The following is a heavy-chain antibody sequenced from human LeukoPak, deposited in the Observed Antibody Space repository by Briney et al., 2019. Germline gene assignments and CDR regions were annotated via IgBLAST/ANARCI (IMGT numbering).Heavy chain of an antibody. D-gene: IGHD6-19*01. J-gene: IGHJ4*02. CDR1: GFTFSIYT. V-gene: IGHV3-30-3*01. CDR2: ISYDGSNK. CDR3: ARSIIAVAAGGTINY. Sequence: GGSLRLSCAASGFTFSIYTINWVRQAPGKGLEWVAVISYDGSNKYYADSVKGRFTISRDNSKNTLYLQMNSLRAEDTAVYYCARSIIAVAAGGTINYWGQGTLVTVSS.